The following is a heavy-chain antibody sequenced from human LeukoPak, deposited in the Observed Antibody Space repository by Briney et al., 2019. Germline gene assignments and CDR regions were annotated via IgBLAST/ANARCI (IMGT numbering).Heavy chain of an antibody. CDR2: FNPEDAET. CDR3: ATPVPHDTSGYYYRFDY. D-gene: IGHD3-22*01. J-gene: IGHJ4*02. Sequence: ASVKVSCKVSGHTLSDLSMHWVRQAPGKGLEWMGGFNPEDAETIYAQKFQGKVTMTEDTSTDTVYMELNSLISDDTAVYYCATPVPHDTSGYYYRFDYWGQGTLVTVSS. CDR1: GHTLSDLS. V-gene: IGHV1-24*01.